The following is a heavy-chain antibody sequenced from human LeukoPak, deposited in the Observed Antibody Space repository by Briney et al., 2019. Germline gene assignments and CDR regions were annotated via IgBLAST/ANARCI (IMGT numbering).Heavy chain of an antibody. CDR1: GVTFSTYT. D-gene: IGHD3-16*01. V-gene: IGHV3-20*04. CDR3: AKGDKMLTWRRTYNRFDP. CDR2: INWNGDST. J-gene: IGHJ5*02. Sequence: GGSLRLSCAASGVTFSTYTMNWVRQAPGKGLEWVSAINWNGDSTSYVDSVKGRFTISRDNAKNSLYLQMNSLRAEDTAVYFCAKGDKMLTWRRTYNRFDPWGQGTLVTVSS.